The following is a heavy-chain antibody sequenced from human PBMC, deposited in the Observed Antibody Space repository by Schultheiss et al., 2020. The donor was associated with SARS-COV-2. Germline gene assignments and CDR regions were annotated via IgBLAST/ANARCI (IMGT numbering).Heavy chain of an antibody. CDR2: IYYSGST. J-gene: IGHJ4*02. Sequence: SETLSLTCTVSGGSISSSSYYWGWIRQPPGKGLEWIGSIYYSGSTYYNPSLKSRVTISVDTSKNQFSLKLSSVTAADTAVYYCARPAAAGSEFDFWGQGTLVTVSS. V-gene: IGHV4-39*07. D-gene: IGHD6-13*01. CDR1: GGSISSSSYY. CDR3: ARPAAAGSEFDF.